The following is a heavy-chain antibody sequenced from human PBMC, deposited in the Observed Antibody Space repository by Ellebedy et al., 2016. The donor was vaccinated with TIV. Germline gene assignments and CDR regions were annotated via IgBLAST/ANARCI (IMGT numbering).Heavy chain of an antibody. CDR3: AKDRGGWDY. CDR2: ISYDGSNK. D-gene: IGHD6-19*01. Sequence: GGSLRLSXAASGFTFSSYGMHWVRQAPGKGLEWVAVISYDGSNKYYADSVKGRFTISRDNSKNTLYLQMNSLRAEDTAVYYCAKDRGGWDYWGQGTLVTVSS. CDR1: GFTFSSYG. J-gene: IGHJ4*02. V-gene: IGHV3-30*18.